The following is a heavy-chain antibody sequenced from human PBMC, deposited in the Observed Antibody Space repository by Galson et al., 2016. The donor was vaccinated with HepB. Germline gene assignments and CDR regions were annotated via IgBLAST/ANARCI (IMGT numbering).Heavy chain of an antibody. Sequence: TLSLTCSVSGDSIKNGPYSWSWLRQSAGGGLEWLGRTFVVGNPSYNPALESRLTISVDMSANEFSLRLAPVTAADTAVYYCARELEQIFVPGQVFEVWGQGTPVTVSA. CDR2: TFVVGNP. D-gene: IGHD2-15*01. J-gene: IGHJ3*01. CDR1: GDSIKNGPYS. CDR3: ARELEQIFVPGQVFEV. V-gene: IGHV4-61*02.